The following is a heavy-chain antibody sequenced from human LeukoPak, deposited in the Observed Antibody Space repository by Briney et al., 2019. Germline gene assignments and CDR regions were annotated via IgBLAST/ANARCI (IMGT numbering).Heavy chain of an antibody. J-gene: IGHJ6*02. V-gene: IGHV3-21*01. CDR3: ARGHGSGSPSTIYGMDV. Sequence: GGSLRLSCAASGFTFSSYSMNWVRQAPGKGLEWVSSISSSSSYIYYADSVKGRFTISRDNAKNSLYLQMSSLRAEDTAVYYCARGHGSGSPSTIYGMDVWGQGTTVTVSS. CDR2: ISSSSSYI. D-gene: IGHD3-10*01. CDR1: GFTFSSYS.